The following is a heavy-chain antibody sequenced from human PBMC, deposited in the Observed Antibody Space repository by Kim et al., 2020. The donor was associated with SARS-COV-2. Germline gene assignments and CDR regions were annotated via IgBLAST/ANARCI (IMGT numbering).Heavy chain of an antibody. CDR3: ARDWGPPVAGTLDY. D-gene: IGHD6-19*01. V-gene: IGHV4-59*01. Sequence: TPSLKSRVTISVDTSKNQFSLKLSSVTAADTAVYYCARDWGPPVAGTLDYWGQGTLVTVSS. J-gene: IGHJ4*02.